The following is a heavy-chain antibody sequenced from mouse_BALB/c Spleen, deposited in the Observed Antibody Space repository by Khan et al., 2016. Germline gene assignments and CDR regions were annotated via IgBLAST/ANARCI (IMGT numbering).Heavy chain of an antibody. Sequence: EVELVESGGGLVQPGGSRKLSCAASGFTFSSFGMHWVRQAPEKGLEWVAYISSGSSTIYYADTVKGRFTISRDNPKNTLFLQMTSLRSEDTAMYYCASDYYYAMDYWGQGTSVTVSS. J-gene: IGHJ4*01. D-gene: IGHD2-4*01. CDR1: GFTFSSFG. CDR3: ASDYYYAMDY. V-gene: IGHV5-17*02. CDR2: ISSGSSTI.